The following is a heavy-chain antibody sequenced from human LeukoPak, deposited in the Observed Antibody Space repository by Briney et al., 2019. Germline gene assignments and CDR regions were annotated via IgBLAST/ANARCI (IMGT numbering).Heavy chain of an antibody. V-gene: IGHV4-34*01. J-gene: IGHJ4*02. CDR2: INHSGST. Sequence: PSETLSLTCAVYGGSFSGYYWSWIRQPPGKGLEWIGEINHSGSTNYNPSLKSRVTISVDTSKNQFSLKLSSVTAADTAVYYCARAPGRDFTDYWGQGTLVTVSS. CDR1: GGSFSGYY. CDR3: ARAPGRDFTDY. D-gene: IGHD3-3*01.